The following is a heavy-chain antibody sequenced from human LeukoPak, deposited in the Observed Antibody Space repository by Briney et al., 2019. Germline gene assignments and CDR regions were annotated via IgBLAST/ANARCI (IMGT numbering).Heavy chain of an antibody. J-gene: IGHJ4*02. Sequence: ASVKVSCKASGYTFTSYDINWVRQATGQGLEWMGWMNPNSGDTGYAQKFQGRVTITGNTSISTAYMELSSLRSEDTAVYYCATGSGRGAEFDYWGQGTLVTVSS. V-gene: IGHV1-8*03. D-gene: IGHD1-14*01. CDR3: ATGSGRGAEFDY. CDR1: GYTFTSYD. CDR2: MNPNSGDT.